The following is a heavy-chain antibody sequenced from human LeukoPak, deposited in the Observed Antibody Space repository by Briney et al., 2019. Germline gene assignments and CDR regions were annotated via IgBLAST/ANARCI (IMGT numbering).Heavy chain of an antibody. Sequence: ASVKVSCKASGYTFTGYYMHWVRQAPGQGLEWMGWINPNSGGTNYAQKFQGRVTMTRDTSISTAYMELSRLRSDDTAVYYCAREAYCSSTSCPRSLNWFDPWGQGTLVTVYS. CDR1: GYTFTGYY. CDR2: INPNSGGT. V-gene: IGHV1-2*02. D-gene: IGHD2-2*01. CDR3: AREAYCSSTSCPRSLNWFDP. J-gene: IGHJ5*02.